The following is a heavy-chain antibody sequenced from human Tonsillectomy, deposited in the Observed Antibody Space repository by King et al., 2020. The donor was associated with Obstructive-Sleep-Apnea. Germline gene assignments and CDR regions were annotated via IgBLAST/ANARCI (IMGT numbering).Heavy chain of an antibody. D-gene: IGHD5-18*01. J-gene: IGHJ6*02. Sequence: VQLVESGAEVKKPGASVKVSCTASGYTFTSYGISWVRQAPGHGLEWMGWISAYNGNTNYAQKLQGRVTMTTDTSTSTAYMELRSLRSDDTAVYYCARDTYSYGPYYYYGMDVWGQGTTVTVSS. CDR3: ARDTYSYGPYYYYGMDV. V-gene: IGHV1-18*04. CDR1: GYTFTSYG. CDR2: ISAYNGNT.